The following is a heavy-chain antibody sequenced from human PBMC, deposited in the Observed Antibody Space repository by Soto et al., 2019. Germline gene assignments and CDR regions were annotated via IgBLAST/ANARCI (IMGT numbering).Heavy chain of an antibody. J-gene: IGHJ5*02. V-gene: IGHV1-69*13. CDR2: IIPIFGTA. Sequence: SVKVSCKACGWTFSSYAISWVRQAPGQGLEWMGGIIPIFGTANYAQKFQGRVTITADESTSTAYMELSSLRSEDTAVYYCARVLCSSTSCYPRFDPWGPGTLVTVSS. CDR3: ARVLCSSTSCYPRFDP. CDR1: GWTFSSYA. D-gene: IGHD2-2*01.